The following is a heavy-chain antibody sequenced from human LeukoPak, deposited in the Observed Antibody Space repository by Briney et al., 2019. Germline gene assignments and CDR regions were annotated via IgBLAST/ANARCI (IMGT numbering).Heavy chain of an antibody. D-gene: IGHD4-17*01. CDR3: AANLYGDYVDLPGY. Sequence: GGSLRLSCAASGFTFSSYGMHWVRQAPGKGLEWVAFIRYDGSNKYCADSVKGRFTISRDNSKNTLYLQMNSLRAEDTAVYYCAANLYGDYVDLPGYWGQGTLVTVSS. V-gene: IGHV3-30*02. CDR2: IRYDGSNK. CDR1: GFTFSSYG. J-gene: IGHJ4*02.